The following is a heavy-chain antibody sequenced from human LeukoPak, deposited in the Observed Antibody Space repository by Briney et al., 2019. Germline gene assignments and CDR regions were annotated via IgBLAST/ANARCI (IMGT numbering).Heavy chain of an antibody. CDR2: IYSGGST. V-gene: IGHV3-53*04. J-gene: IGHJ6*02. CDR1: GFTVSSNY. Sequence: QSGGSLRLSCAASGFTVSSNYMSWVRQAPGKGLEWVSDIYSGGSTYYADSVKGRFTVSRHNSKNTLYLQMNSLRAEDTAVYYCARRSGDYCYGMDVWGQGTTVTVSS. CDR3: ARRSGDYCYGMDV. D-gene: IGHD1-26*01.